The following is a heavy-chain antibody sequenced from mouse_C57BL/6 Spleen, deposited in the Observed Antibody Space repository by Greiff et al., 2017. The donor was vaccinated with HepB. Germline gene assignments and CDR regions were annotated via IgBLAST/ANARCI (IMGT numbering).Heavy chain of an antibody. CDR2: ISDGGSYT. J-gene: IGHJ2*01. V-gene: IGHV5-4*01. Sequence: EVQVVESGGGLVKPGGSLKLSCAASGFTFSSYAMSWVRQTPEKRLEWVATISDGGSYTYYPDNVKGRFTISRDNAKNNLYRQMSHLKSEDTAMYYCARGPYDYDDGLYYFDYWGQGTTLTVSS. CDR1: GFTFSSYA. CDR3: ARGPYDYDDGLYYFDY. D-gene: IGHD2-4*01.